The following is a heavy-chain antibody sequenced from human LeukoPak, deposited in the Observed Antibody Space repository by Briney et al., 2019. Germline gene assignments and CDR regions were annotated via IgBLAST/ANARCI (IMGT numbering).Heavy chain of an antibody. Sequence: PSETLSLTCTVSGGSISSSSYYWGWIRQPPGKGLEWIGSIYYSGSTYYNPSLKSRVTISVDTSKNQFSLKLSSVTAADTAVYYCARQGYDFWSGYLDYWGQGTLVTVSS. J-gene: IGHJ4*02. V-gene: IGHV4-39*01. CDR3: ARQGYDFWSGYLDY. CDR1: GGSISSSSYY. CDR2: IYYSGST. D-gene: IGHD3-3*01.